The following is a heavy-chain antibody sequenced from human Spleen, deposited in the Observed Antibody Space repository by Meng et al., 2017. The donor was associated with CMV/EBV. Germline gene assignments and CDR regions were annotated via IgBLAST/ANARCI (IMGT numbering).Heavy chain of an antibody. CDR3: ARRGAAATLYNYYGMDV. CDR1: GFTFSSYA. J-gene: IGHJ6*02. D-gene: IGHD2-15*01. CDR2: ISYDGSNK. V-gene: IGHV3-30*14. Sequence: GESLKISCAASGFTFSSYAMHWVRQAPGKGLEWVAVISYDGSNKYYADSVKGRFTISRDNSKNTLYLQMNSLRAEDTAVYYCARRGAAATLYNYYGMDVWGQGTTVTVSS.